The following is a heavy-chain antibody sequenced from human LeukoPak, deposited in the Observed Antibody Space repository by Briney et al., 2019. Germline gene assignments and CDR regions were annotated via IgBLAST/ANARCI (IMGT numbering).Heavy chain of an antibody. CDR3: ARDRGGDSSAYYFQY. CDR1: GFTFSTYW. CDR2: IKQDGSEK. D-gene: IGHD3-22*01. J-gene: IGHJ4*02. Sequence: GGSLRLSCAASGFTFSTYWMSWVRQAPGRGREGVANIKQDGSEKYYVDSVKGRFTISRDNAKNSLYLQMNSLRAEDTAVYYCARDRGGDSSAYYFQYWGQGTLVTVSS. V-gene: IGHV3-7*04.